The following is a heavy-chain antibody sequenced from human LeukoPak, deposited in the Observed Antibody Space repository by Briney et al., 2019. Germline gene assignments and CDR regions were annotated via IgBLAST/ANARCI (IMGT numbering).Heavy chain of an antibody. D-gene: IGHD2-2*01. V-gene: IGHV3-30*03. J-gene: IGHJ4*02. CDR1: GFIFSSYG. CDR2: ISYDGNNK. Sequence: PGGSLRLSCAASGFIFSSYGMHWVRQAPGKGLEWVSVISYDGNNKYYADSVKGRFTISRDNSKNTLYLQMNSLRAEDTAVYYCARDHVVVAANTFDYWGQGTLVTVSS. CDR3: ARDHVVVAANTFDY.